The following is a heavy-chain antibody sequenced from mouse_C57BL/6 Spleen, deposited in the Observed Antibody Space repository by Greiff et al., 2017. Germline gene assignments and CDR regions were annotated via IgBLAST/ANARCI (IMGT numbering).Heavy chain of an antibody. CDR3: TSLWGGYVFDY. J-gene: IGHJ2*01. D-gene: IGHD3-1*01. V-gene: IGHV5-9-1*02. CDR1: GFTFSSYA. CDR2: ISSGGDYI. Sequence: EVMLVESGEGLVKPGGSLKLSCAASGFTFSSYAMSWVRQTPEKRLEWVAYISSGGDYIYYADTVKGRFTISRDNARNTLYLQMSSLKSEDTAMYYCTSLWGGYVFDYWGQGTTLTVSS.